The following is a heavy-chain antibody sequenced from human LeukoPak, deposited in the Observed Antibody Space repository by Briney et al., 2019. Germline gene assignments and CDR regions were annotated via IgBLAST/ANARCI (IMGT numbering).Heavy chain of an antibody. Sequence: AGGSLRLSCAASGFTFSSYGMSWVRQAPGKGLEWVSGISGSGGSTYFADSVKGRFTISRDNSKNTLYLQMNSLRADDTAVYYCAKDIAVAGNFDYWGQGTLVTVSS. CDR3: AKDIAVAGNFDY. CDR2: ISGSGGST. D-gene: IGHD6-19*01. CDR1: GFTFSSYG. J-gene: IGHJ4*02. V-gene: IGHV3-23*01.